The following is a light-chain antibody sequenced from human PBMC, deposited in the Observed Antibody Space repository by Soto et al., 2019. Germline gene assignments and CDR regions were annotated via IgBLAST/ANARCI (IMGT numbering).Light chain of an antibody. CDR1: QTVTSY. CDR3: QQSYSTPPIT. J-gene: IGKJ5*01. Sequence: QRSESASCLSASVGDSLTLTFRASQTVTSYLNWYQQKPGKAPKLLIYAASTLQSGVPSRFSGSGSGTEFTLTIISLQPEDFATYYCQQSYSTPPITFGQGTRLEIK. CDR2: AAS. V-gene: IGKV1-39*01.